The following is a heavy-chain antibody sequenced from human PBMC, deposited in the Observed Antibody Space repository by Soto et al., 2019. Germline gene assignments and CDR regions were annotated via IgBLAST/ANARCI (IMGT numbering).Heavy chain of an antibody. V-gene: IGHV4-4*02. J-gene: IGHJ4*02. D-gene: IGHD1-20*01. CDR3: AREVSGIQAYDY. CDR2: ISQSGDP. Sequence: QVQLQESGPGLVKPSGTLSFTCTVSGDSISNNYWWNWVRQPPGKGLEWIGEISQSGDPNYNPSLKSRVIISVDKSKKYISLKLDSVTAADTAVYYCAREVSGIQAYDYWGQGILVTVSP. CDR1: GDSISNNYW.